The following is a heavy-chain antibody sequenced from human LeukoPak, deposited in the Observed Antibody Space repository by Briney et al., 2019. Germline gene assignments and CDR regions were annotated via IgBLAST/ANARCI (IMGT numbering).Heavy chain of an antibody. CDR2: INPNSGGT. CDR1: GYTFTGYY. V-gene: IGHV1-2*02. CDR3: AREPPGNYWPNFDY. D-gene: IGHD1-7*01. Sequence: ASVKVSCKASGYTFTGYYMHWVRQAPGQGLEWMGWINPNSGGTNYAQRFQGRVTMTRDTSISTAYMELSRLRSDDTAVYYCAREPPGNYWPNFDYWGQGTLVTVSS. J-gene: IGHJ4*02.